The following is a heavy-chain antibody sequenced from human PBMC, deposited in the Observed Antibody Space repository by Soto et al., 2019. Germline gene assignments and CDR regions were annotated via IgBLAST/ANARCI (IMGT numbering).Heavy chain of an antibody. V-gene: IGHV5-51*01. CDR3: ARSDVIATRQGYYYGLDV. D-gene: IGHD6-6*01. CDR2: IYPGDSDA. J-gene: IGHJ6*02. CDR1: GYTFTTYW. Sequence: GESLKISCQGSGYTFTTYWIAWVRQMPGKGLEYMGIIYPGDSDARYSPSFQGQVTISADKSISTAYLQWSSLKASDTAMYYCARSDVIATRQGYYYGLDVWGQGTTVTVSS.